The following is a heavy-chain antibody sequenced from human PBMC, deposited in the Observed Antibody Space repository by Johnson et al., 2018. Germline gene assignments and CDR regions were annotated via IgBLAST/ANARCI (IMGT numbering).Heavy chain of an antibody. CDR1: GFTFSNYA. J-gene: IGHJ1*01. V-gene: IGHV3-23*04. Sequence: VQLVESGGGLVQPGGSLRLSCAASGFTFSNYAMTWVRQAPGKGLEWVSAISFSGTIKYADSVKGRFTISRDNSKNTLYLQMNSRRAEDTAVYYCAKDPHDSSWYRYFQHWGQGTLVTVSS. CDR2: ISFSGTI. CDR3: AKDPHDSSWYRYFQH. D-gene: IGHD6-13*01.